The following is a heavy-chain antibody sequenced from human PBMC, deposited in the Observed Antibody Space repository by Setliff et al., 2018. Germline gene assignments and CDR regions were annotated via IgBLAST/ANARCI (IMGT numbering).Heavy chain of an antibody. Sequence: GGSLRLSCAASGFTFSTYRMHWVRQAPGKGLEWVAVIWDDGGNKYHADSVKGRFTISRDNAKSSLYLQMNSLRAEDTAVYYCAKGRLGGHHGWFDPWGQGTLVTVSS. CDR2: IWDDGGNK. D-gene: IGHD3-16*01. J-gene: IGHJ5*02. V-gene: IGHV3-33*03. CDR3: AKGRLGGHHGWFDP. CDR1: GFTFSTYR.